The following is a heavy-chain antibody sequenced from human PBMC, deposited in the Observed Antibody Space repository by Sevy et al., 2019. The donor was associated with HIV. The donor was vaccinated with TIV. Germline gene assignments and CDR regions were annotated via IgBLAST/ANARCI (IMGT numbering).Heavy chain of an antibody. CDR3: AREWSWAYFDS. V-gene: IGHV3-7*03. CDR2: VKKDGSDR. CDR1: GFMFNDFW. J-gene: IGHJ4*02. D-gene: IGHD3-10*01. Sequence: GGSLRLSCAASGFMFNDFWMSWVRQAPGKGLDWGANVKKDGSDRYYADSVKGRFTISRDKAKNLLYLQMNSLTAEDTAIYYCAREWSWAYFDSWGQGTLVTVSS.